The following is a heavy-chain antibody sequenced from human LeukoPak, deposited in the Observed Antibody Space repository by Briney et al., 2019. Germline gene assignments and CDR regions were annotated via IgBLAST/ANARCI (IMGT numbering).Heavy chain of an antibody. J-gene: IGHJ5*01. CDR1: GYTLTELS. V-gene: IGHV1-24*01. Sequence: ASVKVSCKVSGYTLTELSMHWVRQAPGKGLEWMGGFDPEDGETIYEQKFKGRVTMTEDTSTDTGYMELSSLRSEDTAVYYCATVTYYDILTGYYRASWFDSWGQGTLVTVSS. CDR3: ATVTYYDILTGYYRASWFDS. CDR2: FDPEDGET. D-gene: IGHD3-9*01.